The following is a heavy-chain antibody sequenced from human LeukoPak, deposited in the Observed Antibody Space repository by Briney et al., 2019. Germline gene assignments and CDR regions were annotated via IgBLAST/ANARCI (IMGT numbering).Heavy chain of an antibody. D-gene: IGHD1-1*01. J-gene: IGHJ3*02. CDR2: IGGDGVA. Sequence: PGGSLRLSCAASGFTFTNHPMNWVRQAPGKGLEWVSYIGGDGVAFYADSVKGRFTMSKDDARKSLYLQMNSLRAEDTALYYCAKETGTTGFDIWGQGTMVTVSS. CDR1: GFTFTNHP. CDR3: AKETGTTGFDI. V-gene: IGHV3-69-1*01.